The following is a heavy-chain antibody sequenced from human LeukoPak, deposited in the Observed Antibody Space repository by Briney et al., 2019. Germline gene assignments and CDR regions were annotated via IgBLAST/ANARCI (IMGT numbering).Heavy chain of an antibody. CDR3: AELGITMIGGV. CDR2: ISSSGSTI. CDR1: GVTFSSDE. D-gene: IGHD3-10*02. Sequence: GGSLRLSCAASGVTFSSDEMNWVRQAPGKGLEWVSYISSSGSTIYYADSVKGRFTISRDNAKNSLYLQMNSLRADDTAVYYCAELGITMIGGVWGKGTTVTISS. J-gene: IGHJ6*04. V-gene: IGHV3-48*03.